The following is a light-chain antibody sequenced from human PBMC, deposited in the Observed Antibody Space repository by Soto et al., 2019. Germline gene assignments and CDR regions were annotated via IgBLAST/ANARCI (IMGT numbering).Light chain of an antibody. Sequence: QPVLTQPSSLSASPGASASLTCTLRSDINIGAYRIYWYQQKPGSPPQYLLRYKSDSYTQQGSGVPSRFSGSKDASANAGILLISGLQSADEGDYYCMIWYSGAWVFGGGTKLTVL. CDR3: MIWYSGAWV. J-gene: IGLJ3*02. CDR1: SDINIGAYR. V-gene: IGLV5-45*03. CDR2: YKSDSYT.